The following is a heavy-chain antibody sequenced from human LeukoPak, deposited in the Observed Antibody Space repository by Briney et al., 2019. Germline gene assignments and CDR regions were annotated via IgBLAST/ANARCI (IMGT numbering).Heavy chain of an antibody. CDR1: GFTFGDYA. CDR3: TRDQTPYY. J-gene: IGHJ4*02. CDR2: IASETYGGTA. Sequence: PGGSLRLSCTASGFTFGDYAMTWVRQAPGKGLEWVGFIASETYGGTAEYAASVKGRFTISRDDSKSIAYLQMNSLKTENTAVYYCTRDQTPYYWGQGTLVTVSS. V-gene: IGHV3-49*04.